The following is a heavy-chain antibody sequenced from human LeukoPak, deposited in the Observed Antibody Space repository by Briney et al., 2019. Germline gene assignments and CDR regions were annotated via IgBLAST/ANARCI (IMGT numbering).Heavy chain of an antibody. CDR1: GYTFTSYG. D-gene: IGHD6-6*01. CDR3: AASSIAALSSDY. Sequence: ASVKGSYKASGYTFTSYGISLVRQAPGQGLEWMGWISAYNGNTNYAQKLQGRVTMTTDTSTSTAYMELRSLRSDDTAVYYCAASSIAALSSDYWGQGTLVTVSS. V-gene: IGHV1-18*01. J-gene: IGHJ4*02. CDR2: ISAYNGNT.